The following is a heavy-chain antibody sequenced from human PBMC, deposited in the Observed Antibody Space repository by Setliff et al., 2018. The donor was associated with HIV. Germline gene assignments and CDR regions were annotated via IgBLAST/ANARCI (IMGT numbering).Heavy chain of an antibody. CDR2: INHSGST. Sequence: SETLSLTCAVYNGSFSGYYWTWIRQPPGKGLEWIGEINHSGSTNYSPSLKSRVTILVDKSKNQFSLKLSSVTAADTAVYYCARGVVGATYDVFDIWAQGTMVTVSS. V-gene: IGHV4-34*01. D-gene: IGHD1-26*01. CDR1: NGSFSGYY. J-gene: IGHJ3*02. CDR3: ARGVVGATYDVFDI.